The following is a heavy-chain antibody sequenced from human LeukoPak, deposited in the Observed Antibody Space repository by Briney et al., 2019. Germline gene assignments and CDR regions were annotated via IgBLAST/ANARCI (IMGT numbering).Heavy chain of an antibody. J-gene: IGHJ4*02. D-gene: IGHD3-22*01. CDR2: IYFSGST. Sequence: SSETLSLTCTVSGRSNSSYYWRGLRQPPGKGLEGVGYIYFSGSTNYNHPLKGRVPISVATSKNHFSLKLSSVAAADTAVYECARGTALTMIDDYWGQGTLVTVSS. V-gene: IGHV4-59*01. CDR1: GRSNSSYY. CDR3: ARGTALTMIDDY.